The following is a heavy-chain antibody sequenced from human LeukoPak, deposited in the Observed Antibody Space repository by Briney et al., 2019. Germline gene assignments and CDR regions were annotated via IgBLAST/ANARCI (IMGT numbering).Heavy chain of an antibody. CDR3: ARGQWPDY. Sequence: GGSLRLSCAASGFTFSTYTMNWVRQAPGKGLECVSSISSASSYIYNADSAKGRFTISRDNAKNSLYLQMDGLRGADTAVYYCARGQWPDYWGQGTLVTVSS. J-gene: IGHJ4*02. V-gene: IGHV3-21*01. D-gene: IGHD6-19*01. CDR2: ISSASSYI. CDR1: GFTFSTYT.